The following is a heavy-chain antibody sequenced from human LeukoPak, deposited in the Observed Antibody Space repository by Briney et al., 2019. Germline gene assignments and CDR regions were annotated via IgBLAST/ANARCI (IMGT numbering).Heavy chain of an antibody. V-gene: IGHV1-24*01. Sequence: ASVKVSCKVSGYTLTELSMHWVRQAPGKGLEWMGGFDPEDGETIYAQKFQGRVTMTEDTSTDTAYMELSSLRSEDTAVYYCATETGDYGPSAFDIWGQGTMVTVSS. CDR2: FDPEDGET. CDR1: GYTLTELS. D-gene: IGHD4-17*01. CDR3: ATETGDYGPSAFDI. J-gene: IGHJ3*02.